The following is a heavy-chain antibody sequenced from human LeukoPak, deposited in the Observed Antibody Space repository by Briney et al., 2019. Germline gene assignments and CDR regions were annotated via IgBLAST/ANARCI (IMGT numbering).Heavy chain of an antibody. CDR3: AKATRDGYSNFDY. Sequence: GGSLRLSCAASGFTFDDYGMSWVRQAPGKGLEWVAVIWYDGSNKYYADSVKGRFTISRDNSKNTLYLQMNSLRAEDTAVYYCAKATRDGYSNFDYWGQGTLVTVSS. CDR2: IWYDGSNK. D-gene: IGHD5-24*01. V-gene: IGHV3-33*06. CDR1: GFTFDDYG. J-gene: IGHJ4*02.